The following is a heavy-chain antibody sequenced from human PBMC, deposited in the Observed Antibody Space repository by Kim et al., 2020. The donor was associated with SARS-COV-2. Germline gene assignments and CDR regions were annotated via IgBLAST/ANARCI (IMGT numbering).Heavy chain of an antibody. J-gene: IGHJ5*02. V-gene: IGHV3-21*01. CDR3: AREGGHYYYDSSGYRPPFDP. D-gene: IGHD3-22*01. Sequence: GGSLRLSCAASGFTFSSYSMNWVRQAPGKGLEWVSSISSSSSYIYYADSVKGRFTISRDNAKNSLYLQMNSLRAEDTAVYYCAREGGHYYYDSSGYRPPFDPWGQGTRVTVSS. CDR1: GFTFSSYS. CDR2: ISSSSSYI.